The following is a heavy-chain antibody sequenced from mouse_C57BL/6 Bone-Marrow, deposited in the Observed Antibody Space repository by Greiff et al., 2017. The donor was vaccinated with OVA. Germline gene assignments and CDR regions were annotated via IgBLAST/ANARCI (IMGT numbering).Heavy chain of an antibody. CDR2: ISDGGSYT. V-gene: IGHV5-4*01. Sequence: EVHLVESGGGLVKPGGSLKLSCAASGFTFSSYAMPWVRQTPEKRLEWVATISDGGSYTYYPDNVKGRITISRDNAKNNLYLQMSHLKSEDTAMYYCSGDRYGSSHCYFDVWGEGTTVTVSS. J-gene: IGHJ1*01. CDR1: GFTFSSYA. D-gene: IGHD1-1*01. CDR3: SGDRYGSSHCYFDV.